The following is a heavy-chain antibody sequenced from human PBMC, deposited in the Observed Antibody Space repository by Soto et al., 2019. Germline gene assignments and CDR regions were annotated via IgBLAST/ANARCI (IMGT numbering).Heavy chain of an antibody. D-gene: IGHD2-15*01. J-gene: IGHJ6*02. Sequence: SETLSLTCSVSGYSVSSSDYYWAWIRQPPGKGLEWIGSMLYSGLTYYNPSLKSRVTLSVDKSKNQFSVRLNSVTASDTAVYYCAPLSVSLSGPYGIHVWGQGTTVTVSS. CDR2: MLYSGLT. CDR1: GYSVSSSDYY. CDR3: APLSVSLSGPYGIHV. V-gene: IGHV4-39*01.